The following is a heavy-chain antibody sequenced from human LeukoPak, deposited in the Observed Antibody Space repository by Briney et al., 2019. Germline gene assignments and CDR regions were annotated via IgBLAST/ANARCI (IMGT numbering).Heavy chain of an antibody. CDR1: GFTFSSYG. V-gene: IGHV3-30*18. CDR3: AKDLPWFDP. J-gene: IGHJ5*02. CDR2: ISYDGSNK. Sequence: PGGFLRLSCAASGFTFSSYGMHWVRQAPGKGLEWVAVISYDGSNKYYADSVKGRFTISRDNSKNTLYLQMNSLRAEDTAVYYCAKDLPWFDPWGQGTLVTVSS.